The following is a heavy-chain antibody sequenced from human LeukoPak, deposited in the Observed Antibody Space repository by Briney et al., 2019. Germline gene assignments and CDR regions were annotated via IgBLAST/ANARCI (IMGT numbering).Heavy chain of an antibody. CDR2: INPDGSRT. V-gene: IGHV3-74*01. Sequence: GGSLRLSCGGSGFIFSTYWMHWVRQAPGKGLVWVSRINPDGSRTDYADSVKGRFTISRDNAKNTLYLQMNSLRVEDTAVYYCAKSMSGLNDYWGQRTLVTVSS. CDR1: GFIFSTYW. J-gene: IGHJ4*02. D-gene: IGHD3-3*01. CDR3: AKSMSGLNDY.